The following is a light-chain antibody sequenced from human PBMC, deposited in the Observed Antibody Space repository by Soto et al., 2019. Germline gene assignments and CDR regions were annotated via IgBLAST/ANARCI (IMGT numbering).Light chain of an antibody. CDR2: DVT. J-gene: IGLJ1*01. CDR3: CSHAGSYTYV. Sequence: QSALTQPRSVSGSPGQSLTISCTGTSSDVGGYSYVSWYQQHPGKAPKLMIYDVTKRPSGVPDRFSGSKSGNTASLTISGLQAEDEGDYYCCSHAGSYTYVFGTGTKSPS. CDR1: SSDVGGYSY. V-gene: IGLV2-11*01.